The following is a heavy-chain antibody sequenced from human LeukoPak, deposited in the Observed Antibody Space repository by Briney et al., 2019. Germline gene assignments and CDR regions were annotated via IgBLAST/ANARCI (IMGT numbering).Heavy chain of an antibody. CDR3: ARVERGYQATDY. Sequence: ASVKVSCKASGYIFTSNYMHWVRQAPGPGLEGMGIINPYGGSTTSAQRFQGRVTMTSDTSTSTICMELSSLRSDDTALYYCARVERGYQATDYWGQGTLVTVSS. CDR2: INPYGGST. J-gene: IGHJ4*02. V-gene: IGHV1-46*01. D-gene: IGHD2-2*01. CDR1: GYIFTSNY.